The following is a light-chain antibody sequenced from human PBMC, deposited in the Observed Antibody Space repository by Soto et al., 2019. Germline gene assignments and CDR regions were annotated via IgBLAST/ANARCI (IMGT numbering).Light chain of an antibody. V-gene: IGLV2-8*01. J-gene: IGLJ1*01. CDR3: SSYAGINNVRV. CDR2: EVT. Sequence: QSVLTQPPPASGSPGQSVTISCTGTSSDVGGYNYVAWYQQHPGKAPKLMIYEVTKRPSGVPDRFSGSKSGNTASLTVSGLQAEDEADYYCSSYAGINNVRVFGTGTKLTVL. CDR1: SSDVGGYNY.